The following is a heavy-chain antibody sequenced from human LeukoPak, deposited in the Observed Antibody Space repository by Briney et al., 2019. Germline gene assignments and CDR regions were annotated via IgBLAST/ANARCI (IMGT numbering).Heavy chain of an antibody. D-gene: IGHD3-10*02. CDR1: GFTFSSYW. J-gene: IGHJ6*04. V-gene: IGHV3-11*04. Sequence: GGSLRLSCAASGFTFSSYWMHWIRQAPGKGLEWLSFISSGGSTIYYADSVKGRFTISRDNAQNSLYLQMNSLRAEDTAVYYCAELGITMIGGVWGKGTTVTISS. CDR2: ISSGGSTI. CDR3: AELGITMIGGV.